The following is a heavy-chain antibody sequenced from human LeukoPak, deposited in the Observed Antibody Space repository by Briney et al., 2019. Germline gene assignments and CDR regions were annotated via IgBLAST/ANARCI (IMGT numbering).Heavy chain of an antibody. Sequence: PGGSLRLSCAASGFTFSTYPMSWVRQAPGKGLEWFSAISCSGGDTYYADSVKGRFIISRDNAKNTLYPQMNTQRPEDTTVYYCTRAYGDLAYWGQGTLVTVSS. J-gene: IGHJ4*02. V-gene: IGHV3-23*01. CDR2: ISCSGGDT. D-gene: IGHD4-17*01. CDR3: TRAYGDLAY. CDR1: GFTFSTYP.